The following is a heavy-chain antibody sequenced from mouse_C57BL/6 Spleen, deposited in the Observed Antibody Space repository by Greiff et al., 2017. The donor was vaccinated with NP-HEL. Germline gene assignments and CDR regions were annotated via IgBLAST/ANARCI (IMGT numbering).Heavy chain of an antibody. CDR1: GYAFSSYW. V-gene: IGHV1-80*01. Sequence: VQLQQSGAELVKPGASVKISCKASGYAFSSYWMNWVKQRPGKGLEWIGQIYPGDGDTNYNGKFKGKATLTADKSSRTAYMQLSSLTSEDSAVYFLARDSNYEDYAMDDWGQGTSVTVSS. CDR3: ARDSNYEDYAMDD. J-gene: IGHJ4*01. D-gene: IGHD2-5*01. CDR2: IYPGDGDT.